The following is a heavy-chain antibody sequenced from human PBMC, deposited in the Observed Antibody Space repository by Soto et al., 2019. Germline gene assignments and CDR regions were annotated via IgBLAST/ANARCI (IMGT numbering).Heavy chain of an antibody. J-gene: IGHJ6*02. CDR2: MNPKSGNT. V-gene: IGHV1-8*01. D-gene: IGHD6-19*01. CDR1: GYTFTSYD. CDR3: ARGPSSSARRYYHHYGMDV. Sequence: QVQLVQSGAEVKKPGASVKVSCKASGYTFTSYDINWVRQATGQGLEWMGWMNPKSGNTGYAQKFQGRVTMTRNTHISTAYMERSSQRSEDTAVYYCARGPSSSARRYYHHYGMDVWGQGTTVTVSS.